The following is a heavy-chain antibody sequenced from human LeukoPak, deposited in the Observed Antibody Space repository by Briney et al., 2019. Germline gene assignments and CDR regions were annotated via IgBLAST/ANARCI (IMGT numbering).Heavy chain of an antibody. J-gene: IGHJ4*02. D-gene: IGHD1-26*01. CDR1: GFTFSSYG. Sequence: GGSLRLSCAASGFTFSSYGMHWVRQAPGKGLEWVAVIWYDGSNKYYADSVKGRFTISRDNSKNTLYLQMNSLRAEDTAVYYCARVAGSGSYATTDYWGQGTLVTVSS. CDR3: ARVAGSGSYATTDY. V-gene: IGHV3-33*01. CDR2: IWYDGSNK.